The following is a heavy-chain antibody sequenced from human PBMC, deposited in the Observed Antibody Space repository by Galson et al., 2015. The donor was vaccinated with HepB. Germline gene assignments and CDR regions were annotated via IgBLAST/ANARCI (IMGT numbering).Heavy chain of an antibody. J-gene: IGHJ6*02. CDR1: GFTFSSYE. V-gene: IGHV3-48*03. CDR2: ISSSGSTI. Sequence: SLRLSCAASGFTFSSYEMNWVRQAPGKGLEWVSYISSSGSTIYYADSVKGRFTISRDNAKNSLYLQMNSLRAEDTAVYYCAAYQLPTNYYYYGMDVWGQGTTVTVSS. CDR3: AAYQLPTNYYYYGMDV. D-gene: IGHD2-2*01.